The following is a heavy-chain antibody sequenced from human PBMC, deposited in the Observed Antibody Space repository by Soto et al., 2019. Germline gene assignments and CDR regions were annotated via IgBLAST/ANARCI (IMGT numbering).Heavy chain of an antibody. Sequence: QVQLQESGPGLVTPSETLSLTCTVSGGSISSYYWTWIRQSPEKGLEWLGNIYYSGSTNYSPSLNRRRIISLDTSKNQFSLKLRSVTAADTAVYYCARESRCVNGACGNVFDIWGRGTKVTVSS. J-gene: IGHJ3*02. CDR2: IYYSGST. CDR1: GGSISSYY. D-gene: IGHD2-8*01. V-gene: IGHV4-4*08. CDR3: ARESRCVNGACGNVFDI.